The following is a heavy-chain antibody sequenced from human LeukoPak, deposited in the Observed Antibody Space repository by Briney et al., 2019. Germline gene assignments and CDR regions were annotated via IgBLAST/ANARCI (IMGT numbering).Heavy chain of an antibody. CDR1: GFTFSSYG. V-gene: IGHV3-23*01. CDR2: ISGSGGST. CDR3: ARDNSVRDEAWWFNP. Sequence: GGSLRLSCAASGFTFSSYGMSWVRQAPGKGLEWVSAISGSGGSTYYADSVKGRFTISRDNSKNTLYLQMNSLRAEDTAVYYCARDNSVRDEAWWFNPWGQGTLVTVSS. D-gene: IGHD5-24*01. J-gene: IGHJ5*02.